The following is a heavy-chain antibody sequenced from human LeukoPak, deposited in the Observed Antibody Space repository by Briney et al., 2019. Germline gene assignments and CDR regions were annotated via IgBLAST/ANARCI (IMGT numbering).Heavy chain of an antibody. CDR3: AKSNNPQQLDSRDYYYGMDV. Sequence: ASVKVSCKASGYTFTSYGISWVRQAPGQGLEWMGWISAYNGNTNYAQKLQGRVTMTTDTSMSTAYMELRSLRSDDTAVYYCAKSNNPQQLDSRDYYYGMDVWGQGTTVTVSS. CDR1: GYTFTSYG. V-gene: IGHV1-18*01. D-gene: IGHD6-13*01. CDR2: ISAYNGNT. J-gene: IGHJ6*02.